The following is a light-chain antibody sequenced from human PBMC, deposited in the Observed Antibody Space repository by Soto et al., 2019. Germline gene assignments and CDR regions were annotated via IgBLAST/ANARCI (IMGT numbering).Light chain of an antibody. CDR2: GAS. CDR3: QQYNNWPLT. J-gene: IGKJ4*01. V-gene: IGKV3-15*01. CDR1: QSVGST. Sequence: EIVMTQSPATLSVSPGERATLSCRDSQSVGSTLAWYQQKPCQAPRLLIYGASTRATDIPARFSGGVSGTEFALTISSLQSEDFAVDYCQQYNNWPLTFGGGTKVEIK.